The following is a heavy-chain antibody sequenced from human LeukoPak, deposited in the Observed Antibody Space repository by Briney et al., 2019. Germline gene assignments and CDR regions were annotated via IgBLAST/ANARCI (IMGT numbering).Heavy chain of an antibody. CDR3: AKGGATVIDY. D-gene: IGHD4-17*01. Sequence: SGGSLRLSCAASGFTFSSYSMNWVRQAPGKGLEWVSYISSSSSTIYYADSVKGRFTISRDNAKNTLYLQMNSLRAEDTAVYYCAKGGATVIDYWGQGTLVTVSS. V-gene: IGHV3-48*04. CDR2: ISSSSSTI. J-gene: IGHJ4*02. CDR1: GFTFSSYS.